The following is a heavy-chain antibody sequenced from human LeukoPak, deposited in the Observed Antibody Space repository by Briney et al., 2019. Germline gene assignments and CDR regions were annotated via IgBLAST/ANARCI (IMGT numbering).Heavy chain of an antibody. J-gene: IGHJ4*02. V-gene: IGHV3-23*01. CDR3: AKVVSYYYDSSGYYYSDYFDY. Sequence: PGGSLRLSCAASGFTFSSYGMSWVRQAPGKGLEWVSAISGSGGSTYYADSVKGRFTISRDNSKNTLYLQMNSLRAEDTAVYYCAKVVSYYYDSSGYYYSDYFDYWGQGTLVTVSS. CDR1: GFTFSSYG. D-gene: IGHD3-22*01. CDR2: ISGSGGST.